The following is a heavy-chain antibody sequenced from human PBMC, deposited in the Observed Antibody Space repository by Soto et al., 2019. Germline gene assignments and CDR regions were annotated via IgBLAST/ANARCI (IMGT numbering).Heavy chain of an antibody. CDR3: AKGATSSYYYYYMDV. J-gene: IGHJ6*03. Sequence: GGPLRLSCAPSGFTFRSYAMSRVCQAPGKGLEWVSAISGSGGSTYYADSVKGRFTISRDNSKNTLYLQMNSLRAEDTAVYYCAKGATSSYYYYYMDVWGKGT. V-gene: IGHV3-23*01. CDR1: GFTFRSYA. CDR2: ISGSGGST. D-gene: IGHD5-12*01.